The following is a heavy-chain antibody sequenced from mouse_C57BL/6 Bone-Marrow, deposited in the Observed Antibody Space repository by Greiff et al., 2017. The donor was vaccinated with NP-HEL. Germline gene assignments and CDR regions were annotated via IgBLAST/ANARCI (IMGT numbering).Heavy chain of an antibody. CDR3: ARYDYGSSPVAY. CDR2: IRNKANGYTT. Sequence: EVKLVESGGGLVQPGGSLSLSCAASGFTFTDYYMSWVRQPPGKALEWLGFIRNKANGYTTEYSASVKGRFTISRDNSQSILYLQMNALRAEDSATYYCARYDYGSSPVAYWGQGTLVTVSA. CDR1: GFTFTDYY. D-gene: IGHD1-1*01. V-gene: IGHV7-3*01. J-gene: IGHJ3*01.